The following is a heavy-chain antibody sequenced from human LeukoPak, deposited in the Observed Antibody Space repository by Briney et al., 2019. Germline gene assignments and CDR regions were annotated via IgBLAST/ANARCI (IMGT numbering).Heavy chain of an antibody. CDR1: GGSISSSSYY. V-gene: IGHV4-39*01. J-gene: IGHJ4*02. CDR2: IYYSGNT. Sequence: SETLSLTCTVSGGSISSSSYYWGWIRKPPGRGLEWIGSIYYSGNTYYNPSLKSRVTISVDTSKNQFSLKLSSVTAADTAVYYCARRRTATVDFDYWGQGTLVTVSS. CDR3: ARRRTATVDFDY. D-gene: IGHD4-23*01.